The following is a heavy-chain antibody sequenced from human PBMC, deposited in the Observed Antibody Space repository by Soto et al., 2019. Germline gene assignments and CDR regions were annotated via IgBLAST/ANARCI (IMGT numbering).Heavy chain of an antibody. J-gene: IGHJ4*02. D-gene: IGHD3-10*01. CDR2: IYWDNDK. V-gene: IGHV2-5*02. Sequence: QITLKESGPTLVKPTQTLTLTCAFSGFSLNTRGVGVGWIRQPPGKALEWLALIYWDNDKRYSPSLKSRLTITKDAPKNHVVLMMTDMDPVDTATYYCAHNNYYGSGSVYWGQGTLITVYS. CDR3: AHNNYYGSGSVY. CDR1: GFSLNTRGVG.